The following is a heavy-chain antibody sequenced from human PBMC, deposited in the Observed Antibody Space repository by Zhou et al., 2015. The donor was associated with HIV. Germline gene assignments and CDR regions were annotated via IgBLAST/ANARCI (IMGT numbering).Heavy chain of an antibody. V-gene: IGHV1-69*06. CDR2: ITPMFETE. CDR3: ARGNMNHDYGLDL. CDR1: GGTFSSYA. D-gene: IGHD4/OR15-4a*01. J-gene: IGHJ3*01. Sequence: QVQLVQSGAEVKKPGSSVKVSCKASGGTFSSYAISWVRQAPGQGLEWMGTITPMFETETCAEKFRARLTITVDKSTSAAYMELSSLTSEDAAVYFCARGNMNHDYGLDLWGQGTKVIVSS.